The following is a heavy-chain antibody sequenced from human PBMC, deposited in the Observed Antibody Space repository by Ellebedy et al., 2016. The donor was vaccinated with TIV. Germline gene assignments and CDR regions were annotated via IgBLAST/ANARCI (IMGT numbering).Heavy chain of an antibody. V-gene: IGHV3-43*02. Sequence: GESLKISCAASGFTFDDHAMHWVRQAPGKGLEWVSLISGDGDSTNYADSVKGRFTISRDNSKNSLYLQMNSLRIEDTALYYCAKDTVVVVPAATYGMDVWGQGTTVTVSS. CDR3: AKDTVVVVPAATYGMDV. J-gene: IGHJ6*02. CDR1: GFTFDDHA. CDR2: ISGDGDST. D-gene: IGHD2-2*01.